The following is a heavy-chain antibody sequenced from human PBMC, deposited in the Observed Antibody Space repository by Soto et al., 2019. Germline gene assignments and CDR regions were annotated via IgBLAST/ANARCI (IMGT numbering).Heavy chain of an antibody. CDR3: ARYCAGNACYSRHYYAMDV. CDR2: ISPYNGNT. Sequence: QFQLVQSAGEVKKPGASAIVSCQASGYTFRNYIIAWLRQAPGQGREWMGWISPYNGNTNYARQFRGRVTLTTDTSTSAAFLELRNLGSDDAATYYCARYCAGNACYSRHYYAMDVWGQGTTVSVSS. CDR1: GYTFRNYI. J-gene: IGHJ6*02. V-gene: IGHV1-18*01. D-gene: IGHD2-21*02.